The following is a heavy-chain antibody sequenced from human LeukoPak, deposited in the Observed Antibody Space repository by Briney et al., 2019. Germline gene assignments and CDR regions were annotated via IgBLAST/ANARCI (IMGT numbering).Heavy chain of an antibody. V-gene: IGHV3-53*01. Sequence: TGGSLRLSCAASGFTVRDNYMSWVRQAPGKGLESVSVISNGGDTYYADSVKGRFTISRDNSKNTLYLQMNSLRAEDTAVYYCAIEERYYYGRSGYWGQGTLVTVSS. CDR1: GFTVRDNY. J-gene: IGHJ4*02. CDR3: AIEERYYYGRSGY. CDR2: ISNGGDT. D-gene: IGHD3-22*01.